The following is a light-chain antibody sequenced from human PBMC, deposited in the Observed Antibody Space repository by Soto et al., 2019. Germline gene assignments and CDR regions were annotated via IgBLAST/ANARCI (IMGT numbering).Light chain of an antibody. J-gene: IGKJ1*01. Sequence: EIVLTQSPGILSLSPGERATLSCMASQSVSGHLAWYQQKPGQAPRLLIYSVSSRATGIPNRFSGSGSGTDFTLTITRLEPEDFAVYYCQHYGTSLWTFGQGTKVDIK. CDR2: SVS. CDR3: QHYGTSLWT. CDR1: QSVSGH. V-gene: IGKV3-20*01.